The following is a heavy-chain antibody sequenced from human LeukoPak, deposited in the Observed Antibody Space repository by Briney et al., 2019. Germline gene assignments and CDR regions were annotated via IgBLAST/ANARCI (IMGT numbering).Heavy chain of an antibody. CDR2: ISSSGGNT. Sequence: PGGSLRLSCSASGFTFSSYAMHWDRQAPGKGLEYVSSISSSGGNTYYADSLKGRFTISRDNSKNTLYIQMNSLRAEDTAVYYCVRALSGWYPRKLFDYWGQGTLVTVSS. D-gene: IGHD6-19*01. CDR3: VRALSGWYPRKLFDY. V-gene: IGHV3-64*05. J-gene: IGHJ4*02. CDR1: GFTFSSYA.